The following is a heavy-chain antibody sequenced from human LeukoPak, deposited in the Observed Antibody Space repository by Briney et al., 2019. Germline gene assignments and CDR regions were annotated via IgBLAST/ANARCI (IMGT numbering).Heavy chain of an antibody. CDR1: GFTFDEYS. D-gene: IGHD2-15*01. Sequence: GGSLRLSCEASGFTFDEYSMLWVRQAPGKGLGWVSLISWDGSNTFYADSVRGRFTISRDNSKNSLYLQMNSLTSGDTALYYCAKDMLGGIVSAWDVWGKGTTVTASS. CDR3: AKDMLGGIVSAWDV. V-gene: IGHV3-43*01. J-gene: IGHJ6*04. CDR2: ISWDGSNT.